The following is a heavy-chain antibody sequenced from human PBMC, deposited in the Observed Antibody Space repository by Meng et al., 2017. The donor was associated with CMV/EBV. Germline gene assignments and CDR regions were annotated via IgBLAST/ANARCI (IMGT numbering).Heavy chain of an antibody. D-gene: IGHD3-3*01. Sequence: GESLKISCAASGFTFSSYGMHWVRQAPGKGLEWVAVIWYDGSNTYYADSVKGRFTISRDNSKNTLYLQMNSLRAEDTAVYYCAKVRRVVTKGSDYGMDVWGQGTTVTVSS. V-gene: IGHV3-33*06. J-gene: IGHJ6*02. CDR2: IWYDGSNT. CDR3: AKVRRVVTKGSDYGMDV. CDR1: GFTFSSYG.